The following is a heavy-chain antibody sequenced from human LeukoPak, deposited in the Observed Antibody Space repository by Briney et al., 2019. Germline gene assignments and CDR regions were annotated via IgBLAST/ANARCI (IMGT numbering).Heavy chain of an antibody. V-gene: IGHV3-30*18. CDR1: GFTFSSYG. CDR2: ISYDGSNK. J-gene: IGHJ4*02. D-gene: IGHD5-24*01. Sequence: GTSLRLSCAASGFTFSSYGMHWVRQAPGKGLEWVAVISYDGSNKFYADPVKGRFTISRDNSKNTLYLQMNSLRAEDTAVYYCAKDRDWYYFDYWGQGTLVTVSS. CDR3: AKDRDWYYFDY.